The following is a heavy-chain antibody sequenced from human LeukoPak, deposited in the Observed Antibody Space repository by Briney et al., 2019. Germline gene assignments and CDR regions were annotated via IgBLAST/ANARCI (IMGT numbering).Heavy chain of an antibody. CDR1: GFTFSSYS. V-gene: IGHV3-21*01. J-gene: IGHJ4*01. CDR3: ASFASNLIGLDY. Sequence: GGSLRLSCAASGFTFSSYSMNWVRQAPGKGLEWVSSISSSSSYIYYADSVKGRFTISRDNAKNSLYLQVNSLRAEDTAVYYCASFASNLIGLDYWGQEPWSPSPQ. CDR2: ISSSSSYI. D-gene: IGHD3-16*02.